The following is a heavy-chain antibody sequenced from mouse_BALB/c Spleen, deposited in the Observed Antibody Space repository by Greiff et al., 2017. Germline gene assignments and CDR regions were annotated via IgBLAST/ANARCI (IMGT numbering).Heavy chain of an antibody. J-gene: IGHJ3*01. V-gene: IGHV5-6-3*01. D-gene: IGHD2-14*01. Sequence: DVMLVESGGGLVQPGGSLKLSCAASGFTFSSYGMSWVRQTPDKRLELVATINSNGGSTYYPDSVKGRFTISRDNAKNTLYLQMSSLKSEDTAMYYYARAGVRREGWFAYWGQGTLVTVSA. CDR1: GFTFSSYG. CDR3: ARAGVRREGWFAY. CDR2: INSNGGST.